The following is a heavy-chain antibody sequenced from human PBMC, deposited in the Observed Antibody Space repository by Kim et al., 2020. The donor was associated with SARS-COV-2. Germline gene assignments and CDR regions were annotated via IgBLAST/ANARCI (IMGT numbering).Heavy chain of an antibody. J-gene: IGHJ5*02. V-gene: IGHV3-49*02. Sequence: VKGRFTISRDDSKSIAYLQMNSLKTEDTAVYYCTRGGGYSSGWNANWFDPWGQGTLVTVSS. D-gene: IGHD6-19*01. CDR3: TRGGGYSSGWNANWFDP.